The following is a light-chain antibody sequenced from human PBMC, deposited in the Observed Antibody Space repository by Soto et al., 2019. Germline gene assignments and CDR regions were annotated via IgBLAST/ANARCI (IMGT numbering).Light chain of an antibody. V-gene: IGLV1-44*01. CDR1: SSNIGTNT. CDR2: SDN. CDR3: AAWDDSLNGVI. Sequence: QSVLTQPPSASGPLGQRVTISCSGGSSNIGTNTVNWYQQLPATAPKLLIYSDNQWPSGVPDRFSGSKSGTSASLAISGLQSDDEADYYCAAWDDSLNGVIFGGGTKLTVL. J-gene: IGLJ2*01.